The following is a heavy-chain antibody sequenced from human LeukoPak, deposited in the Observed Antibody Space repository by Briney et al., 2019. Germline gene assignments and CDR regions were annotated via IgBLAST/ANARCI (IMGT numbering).Heavy chain of an antibody. CDR1: GFSFSDYG. V-gene: IGHV3-30*02. CDR2: IVSDGSRK. CDR3: LSSGYVF. Sequence: GGSLRLSCAVSGFSFSDYGVHWVRQALGKGLEWVAFIVSDGSRKYYMDSVKGRCTISRDNYMNMVYLQMNSLRPEDTALYFCLSSGYVFWGQGTLVTVSS. D-gene: IGHD3-22*01. J-gene: IGHJ4*02.